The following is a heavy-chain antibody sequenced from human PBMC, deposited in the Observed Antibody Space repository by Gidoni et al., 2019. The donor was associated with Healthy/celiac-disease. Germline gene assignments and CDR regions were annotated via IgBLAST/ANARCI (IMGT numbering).Heavy chain of an antibody. D-gene: IGHD3-16*02. Sequence: EVQLLESGGGLVQPGGSLRLSCAASGFTFSSYAMSWVRQAPGKGLEWVSAIRGSGGSTYYADSVKGRFTISRDNSKNTLYLQMNSLRAEDTAVYYCAKGGLGELSPDYWGQGTLVTVSS. J-gene: IGHJ4*02. V-gene: IGHV3-23*01. CDR1: GFTFSSYA. CDR3: AKGGLGELSPDY. CDR2: IRGSGGST.